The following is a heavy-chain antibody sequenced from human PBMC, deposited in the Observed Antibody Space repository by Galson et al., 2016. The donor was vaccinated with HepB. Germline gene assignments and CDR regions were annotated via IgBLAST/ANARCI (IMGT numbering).Heavy chain of an antibody. J-gene: IGHJ6*02. CDR3: GKDWGSLWESSGKGMEV. D-gene: IGHD3-10*01. CDR2: ISWDGLKT. V-gene: IGHV3-43*01. Sequence: SLRLSCAASGFTFDDYTMHWVRQAPGKGLEWVSLISWDGLKTYYADSVKGRFTISRDNRKNSLYLQMDNLRNEDTALYYCGKDWGSLWESSGKGMEVWGQGTTVTVSS. CDR1: GFTFDDYT.